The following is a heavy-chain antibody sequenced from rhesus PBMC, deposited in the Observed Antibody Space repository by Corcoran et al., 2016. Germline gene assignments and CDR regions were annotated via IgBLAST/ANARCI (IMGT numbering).Heavy chain of an antibody. D-gene: IGHD4-29*01. CDR1: GGSFSRYW. CDR2: INGNSGST. Sequence: QVQLQESGPGLVKPSETLSLTCAVSGGSFSRYWWSWLRQPPGTGLEWIGEINGNSGSTNYNPSLKSRVTISKDASKNQFSLKLSSVTAADTAVYYCARLTTVAATWFYGLDSWGQGVVVTVSS. J-gene: IGHJ6*01. V-gene: IGHV4-80*01. CDR3: ARLTTVAATWFYGLDS.